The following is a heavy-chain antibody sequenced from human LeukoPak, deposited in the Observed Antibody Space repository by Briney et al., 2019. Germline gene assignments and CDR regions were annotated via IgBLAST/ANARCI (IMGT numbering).Heavy chain of an antibody. D-gene: IGHD2-2*01. Sequence: HPGGSLRLSCAASGFTFSSYAMHWVRQAPGKGLEYVSAISSNGGSTYYANSVKGRFTISRDNSKNTLYLQMGSLRAEDMAVYYCARDMGVSYCSSTSCYEEYYYYYMDVWGKGTTVTVSS. CDR3: ARDMGVSYCSSTSCYEEYYYYYMDV. J-gene: IGHJ6*03. CDR1: GFTFSSYA. V-gene: IGHV3-64*01. CDR2: ISSNGGST.